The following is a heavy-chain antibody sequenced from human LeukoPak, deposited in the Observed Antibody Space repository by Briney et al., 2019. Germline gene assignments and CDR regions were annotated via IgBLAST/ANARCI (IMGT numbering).Heavy chain of an antibody. D-gene: IGHD1-26*01. CDR1: GFTFTSYA. J-gene: IGHJ4*02. CDR2: ISVSGGST. V-gene: IGHV3-23*01. Sequence: GSLRLSCAASGFTFTSYAMSWVRQAPGTGLEWVSSISVSGGSTYYADSVKGRFTISRDNSKNTLYLQVNSPRAEDTAVYYCAKSSTYSGSLIDYWGQGTLVSVSS. CDR3: AKSSTYSGSLIDY.